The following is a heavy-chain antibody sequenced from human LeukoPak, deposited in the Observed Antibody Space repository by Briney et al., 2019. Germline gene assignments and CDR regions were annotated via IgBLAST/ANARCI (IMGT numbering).Heavy chain of an antibody. CDR1: GYTFTSYD. Sequence: ASVKVSCKASGYTFTSYDINWVRQATGQGLEWMGWMNPNSGNTGYAQKFQGRVTMTRNTSIRTAYMELSSLRSEDTAVYYCARDCSSTSCYYYYMDVWGKGTTVTVSS. CDR3: ARDCSSTSCYYYYMDV. J-gene: IGHJ6*03. V-gene: IGHV1-8*01. D-gene: IGHD2-2*01. CDR2: MNPNSGNT.